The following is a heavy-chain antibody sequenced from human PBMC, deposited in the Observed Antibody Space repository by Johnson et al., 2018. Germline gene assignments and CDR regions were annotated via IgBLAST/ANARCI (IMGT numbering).Heavy chain of an antibody. V-gene: IGHV3-21*01. Sequence: VQLVESGGGLVKPGGSLRLSCAASGFTFSSYSMNWVRQAPGKGLEWVSSISSSSSYIYYADSVKGRFTISRDNAKNSLYLQMNSRRAEDTAVYYCAKAGITMVRGVKNYYYYMDVWGKGTTVTVSS. CDR1: GFTFSSYS. J-gene: IGHJ6*03. D-gene: IGHD3-10*01. CDR2: ISSSSSYI. CDR3: AKAGITMVRGVKNYYYYMDV.